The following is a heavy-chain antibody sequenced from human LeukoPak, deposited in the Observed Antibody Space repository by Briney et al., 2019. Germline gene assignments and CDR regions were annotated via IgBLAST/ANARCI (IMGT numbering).Heavy chain of an antibody. Sequence: AGGSLRLSCAASGFTFSSYEMNWVRQAPGKGLEWVSYISSSGSTIYYADSVKGRFTISRDNAKNSLYLQMNSLRAEDTAVYYCARVVGGQGIAVAGIFDYWGQGTLVTVSS. CDR3: ARVVGGQGIAVAGIFDY. J-gene: IGHJ4*02. CDR2: ISSSGSTI. V-gene: IGHV3-48*03. D-gene: IGHD6-19*01. CDR1: GFTFSSYE.